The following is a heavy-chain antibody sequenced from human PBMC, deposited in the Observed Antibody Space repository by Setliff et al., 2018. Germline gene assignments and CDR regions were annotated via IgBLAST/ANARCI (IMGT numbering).Heavy chain of an antibody. J-gene: IGHJ6*02. CDR1: GGSISPYF. V-gene: IGHV4-59*01. CDR3: VRDRTAYSYGLDV. Sequence: PSETLSLTCTVSGGSISPYFWSWIRQPPGKGLEWIGYIYHNGNTNFNPSLKTRVTMPVDTSKNQFALNLRSVTAADAAVYYCVRDRTAYSYGLDVWGQGTTVTVSS. D-gene: IGHD5-18*01. CDR2: IYHNGNT.